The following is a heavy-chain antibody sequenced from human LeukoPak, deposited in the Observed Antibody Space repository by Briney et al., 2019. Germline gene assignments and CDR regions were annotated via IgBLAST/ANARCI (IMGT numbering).Heavy chain of an antibody. V-gene: IGHV1-2*06. J-gene: IGHJ4*02. Sequence: ASVKVSCKASGYTFTSYYMHWVRQAPGQGLEWMGRINPNSGGTNYAQKFQGRVTMTRDTSISTAYMELSRLRSDDTAVYYCARWNYDFWSGYYALFDYWGQGTLVTVSS. CDR3: ARWNYDFWSGYYALFDY. CDR1: GYTFTSYY. CDR2: INPNSGGT. D-gene: IGHD3-3*01.